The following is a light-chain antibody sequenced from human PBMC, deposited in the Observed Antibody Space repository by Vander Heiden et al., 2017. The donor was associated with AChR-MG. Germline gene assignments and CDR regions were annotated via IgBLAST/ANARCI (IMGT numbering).Light chain of an antibody. CDR2: SAP. J-gene: IGKJ4*01. CDR1: QSLLRSNGYNY. CDR3: SHAVHDPHT. Sequence: EIVMTQSPLSLSVTPGEPASISCRSSQSLLRSNGYNYLDWYLQKPGQSPQLLIYSAPNRASGVPDRFSGSGSGTDFTLKISVVEAEHVGVYYCSHAVHDPHTFGGGTKVEIK. V-gene: IGKV2-28*01.